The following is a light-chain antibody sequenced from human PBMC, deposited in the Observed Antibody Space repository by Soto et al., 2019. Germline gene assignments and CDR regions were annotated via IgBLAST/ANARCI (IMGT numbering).Light chain of an antibody. CDR3: QQRSNWSPT. J-gene: IGKJ1*01. CDR2: DAS. Sequence: EIVLTHSPATLSLSPGERATLSCRASQSVSSYLAWYQQKPGQAPRLLIYDASNRATGIPARFSGSGSGTDFTLTISSLEPEDFAVYYCQQRSNWSPTFGQGTK. V-gene: IGKV3-11*01. CDR1: QSVSSY.